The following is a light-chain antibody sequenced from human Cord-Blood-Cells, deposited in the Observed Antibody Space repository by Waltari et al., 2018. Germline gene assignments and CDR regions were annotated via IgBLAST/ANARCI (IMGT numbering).Light chain of an antibody. CDR1: QSVSSY. CDR3: QQRSNWPPLT. CDR2: EAS. J-gene: IGKJ4*01. Sequence: EIVLTQSPVTLSLSPGESATLSCSASQSVSSYLAWYQQKPGQAPSLLIYEASNRATGIPARFSGSGSGTDFTLTISSLEPEDFAVYYCQQRSNWPPLTFGGGTKVEIK. V-gene: IGKV3-11*01.